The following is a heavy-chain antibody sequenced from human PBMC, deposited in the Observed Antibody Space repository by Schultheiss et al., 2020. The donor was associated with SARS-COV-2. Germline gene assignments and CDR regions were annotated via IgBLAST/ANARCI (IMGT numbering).Heavy chain of an antibody. CDR2: INPNSGGT. D-gene: IGHD3-22*01. CDR3: ASLRAYYYDSSGYYSGGYFDY. Sequence: ASVKVSCKASGYTFTGYYMHWVRQAPGQGLEWMGWINPNSGGTNYAQKFQARVTMTRDTSISTAYMDLSRLRSEDTAVYYCASLRAYYYDSSGYYSGGYFDYWGQGTLVTVSS. J-gene: IGHJ4*02. V-gene: IGHV1-2*02. CDR1: GYTFTGYY.